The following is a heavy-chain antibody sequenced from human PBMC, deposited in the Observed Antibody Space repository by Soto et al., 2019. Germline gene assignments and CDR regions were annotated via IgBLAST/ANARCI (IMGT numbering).Heavy chain of an antibody. CDR3: ARFLKDCTNGVCYRPFDY. J-gene: IGHJ4*02. D-gene: IGHD2-8*01. CDR1: GGSFSGYY. V-gene: IGHV4-34*01. Sequence: SETLSLTCAVYGGSFSGYYWSWIRQPPGKGLEWIGEINHSGSTNYNPSLKSRVTISVDTSKNQFSLKLSSVTAADTAVYYCARFLKDCTNGVCYRPFDYWGQGTLVTAPQ. CDR2: INHSGST.